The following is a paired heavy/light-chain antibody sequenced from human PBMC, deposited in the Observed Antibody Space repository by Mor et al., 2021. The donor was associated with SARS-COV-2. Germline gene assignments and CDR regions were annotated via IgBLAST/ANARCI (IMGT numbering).Heavy chain of an antibody. J-gene: IGHJ4*02. Sequence: QITLKESGPTLVKPTQTLTLTCTFSGFSLSTSGVGVGWIRQPPGKALEWLALIYWDDDKRYSPSLKSRLTITKDTSKNQVVLTMTNMDPVDTATYYCAHLLRLGELWGEGSSYYFDYWGQGTLVTVSS. CDR3: AHLLRLGELWGEGSSYYFDY. D-gene: IGHD3-16*01. V-gene: IGHV2-5*02. CDR1: GFSLSTSGVG. CDR2: IYWDDDK.
Light chain of an antibody. CDR1: QSVSSSY. J-gene: IGKJ4*01. Sequence: EIVLTQSPGTLSLSPGERATLSCRASQSVSSSYLAWYQQKPGQAPRLLIYGASSRATGIPDRFSGSGSGTDFTLTISRLEPEDFAVYYCQQYGSYLFGGGTKVEIK. CDR2: GAS. CDR3: QQYGSYL. V-gene: IGKV3-20*01.